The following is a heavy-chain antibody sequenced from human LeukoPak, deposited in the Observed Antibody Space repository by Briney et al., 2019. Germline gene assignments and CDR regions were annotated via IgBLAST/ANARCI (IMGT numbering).Heavy chain of an antibody. CDR1: GGSFSGYY. CDR2: INHSGST. CDR3: ARGRRITMVRGVIGAFDI. J-gene: IGHJ3*02. Sequence: KPSETLSLTCAVYGGSFSGYYWSWIRQPPGKGLEWIGEINHSGSTNYNPSLKSRVTISVDTSKNQFSLKLSSVTAADTAVYYCARGRRITMVRGVIGAFDIWGQGTMVTVSS. V-gene: IGHV4-34*01. D-gene: IGHD3-10*01.